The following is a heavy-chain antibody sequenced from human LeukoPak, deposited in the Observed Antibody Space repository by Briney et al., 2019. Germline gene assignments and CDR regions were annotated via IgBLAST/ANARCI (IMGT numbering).Heavy chain of an antibody. V-gene: IGHV1-24*01. Sequence: ASVKVSCKVSGYTLTELSMHWVRQAPGKGLEWMGGFDPEDGETIYAQKFQGRVTMTEDTSTDTAYMELSSLRSDDTAVYYCARDYCSSTSCLFDYWGQGTLVTVSS. J-gene: IGHJ4*02. CDR3: ARDYCSSTSCLFDY. CDR1: GYTLTELS. D-gene: IGHD2-2*01. CDR2: FDPEDGET.